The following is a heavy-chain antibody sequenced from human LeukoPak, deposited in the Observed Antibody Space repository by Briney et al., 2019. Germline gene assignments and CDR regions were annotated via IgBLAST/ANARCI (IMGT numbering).Heavy chain of an antibody. CDR1: GFTVSSNY. CDR2: ISTGGST. D-gene: IGHD3-22*01. V-gene: IGHV3-53*01. Sequence: PGGCLRLSCAASGFTVSSNYMSWVRQAPGKGLEWVSVISTGGSTNYAASVKGRFTISRDNSKNILYLQMNSLRAEDTAVYYCARDDYYDSSGLDYWGQGTLVTVSS. CDR3: ARDDYYDSSGLDY. J-gene: IGHJ4*02.